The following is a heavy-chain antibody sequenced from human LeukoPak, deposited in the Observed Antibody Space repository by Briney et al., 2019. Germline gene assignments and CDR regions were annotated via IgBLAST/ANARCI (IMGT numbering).Heavy chain of an antibody. CDR2: LSDTGGRT. V-gene: IGHV3-23*01. Sequence: PGGSLRLSCAASGFTFSRYAMSWVRQAPGKGLEWVSTLSDTGGRTYHADSLKGRFTIPRDNSKNTLYLQMNSLRAEDTAVYYCASHCGSSSCYRFDYWGQGIPVTVSS. CDR3: ASHCGSSSCYRFDY. J-gene: IGHJ4*02. D-gene: IGHD2-2*02. CDR1: GFTFSRYA.